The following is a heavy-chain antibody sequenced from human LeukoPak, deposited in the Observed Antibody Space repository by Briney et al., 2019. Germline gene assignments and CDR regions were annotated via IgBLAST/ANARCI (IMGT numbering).Heavy chain of an antibody. V-gene: IGHV3-73*01. CDR1: GFTFSGSA. CDR3: TRRGGEIGFDY. D-gene: IGHD3-10*01. CDR2: IRSKANSYAT. Sequence: GGSLRLSCAASGFTFSGSAMHWVRQASGKGLEWVGRIRSKANSYATAYAASVKGRFTISRDDSKNTAYLQMNSLKTADTAVYYCTRRGGEIGFDYWGQGTLVTVSS. J-gene: IGHJ4*02.